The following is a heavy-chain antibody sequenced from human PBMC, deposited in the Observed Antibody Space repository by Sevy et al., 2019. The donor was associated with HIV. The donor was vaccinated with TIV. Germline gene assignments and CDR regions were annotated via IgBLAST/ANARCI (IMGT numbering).Heavy chain of an antibody. CDR1: GFTFSNYA. D-gene: IGHD3-22*01. J-gene: IGHJ3*02. CDR3: AKQMDVEYYESGAYYGTVYI. Sequence: GGSLRLSCVASGFTFSNYAMSWVRQAPGKGLEWVSTIGGGGGSKYYADSVKGRFTISSDISRNTLYLHMSNLRAEDTAVYYCAKQMDVEYYESGAYYGTVYIWGQGTMVTVSS. CDR2: IGGGGGSK. V-gene: IGHV3-23*01.